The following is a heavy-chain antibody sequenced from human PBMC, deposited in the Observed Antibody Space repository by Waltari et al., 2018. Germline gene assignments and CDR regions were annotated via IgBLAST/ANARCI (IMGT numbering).Heavy chain of an antibody. CDR3: ARDPGVLYFQH. J-gene: IGHJ1*01. D-gene: IGHD2-8*01. CDR2: FTPMFGTA. V-gene: IGHV1-69*05. CDR1: GGTFSSYA. Sequence: QVQLVQSGAEVKKPGSSVKVSCQASGGTFSSYAITWVRQAPGQGHEWMGGFTPMFGTADYAQKFQGRVTMTTDTSTSTAYMELRSLTSDDTAVYYCARDPGVLYFQHWGQGTLVTVSS.